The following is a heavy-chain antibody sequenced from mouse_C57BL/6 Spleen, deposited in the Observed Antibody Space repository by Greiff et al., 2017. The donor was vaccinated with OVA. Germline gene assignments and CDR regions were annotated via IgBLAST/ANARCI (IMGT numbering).Heavy chain of an antibody. D-gene: IGHD1-1*01. CDR2: IDPENGDT. CDR1: GFNINDDY. CDR3: TTPLLLRYPVAY. J-gene: IGHJ3*01. Sequence: VQLQQSGAELVRPGASVKLSCTASGFNINDDYMHWVKQRPEQGLEWIGWIDPENGDTEYASKFQGKATITADTSSNTAYLQLSSLTSEDTAVYYCTTPLLLRYPVAYWGQGTLVTVSA. V-gene: IGHV14-4*01.